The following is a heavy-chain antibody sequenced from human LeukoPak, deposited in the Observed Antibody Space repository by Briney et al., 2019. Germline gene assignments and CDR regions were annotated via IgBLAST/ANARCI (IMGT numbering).Heavy chain of an antibody. D-gene: IGHD6-19*01. Sequence: SETPSLTCTVSGASITNYYWSWMRQSPEKGLEWIGTIYRSVSTNYNLSLKSRVTISIDTSKNQFSLRLTSVTAADTAVYYCARDQSQWQVPQHWFDPWGQGALVTVSS. CDR3: ARDQSQWQVPQHWFDP. J-gene: IGHJ5*02. V-gene: IGHV4-59*01. CDR1: GASITNYY. CDR2: IYRSVST.